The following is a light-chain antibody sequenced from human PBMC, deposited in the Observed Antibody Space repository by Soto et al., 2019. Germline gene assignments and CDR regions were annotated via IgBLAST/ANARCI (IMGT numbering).Light chain of an antibody. CDR3: QQYGSAPRT. J-gene: IGKJ1*01. V-gene: IGKV3D-20*01. CDR1: QSVSSGY. Sequence: EIVLTQSPATLSLSPGERATLSCGASQSVSSGYLAWYQQKPGLAPRLLIYDASSRATGIPDRFSGSGSGTDFTLTISRLEPEDFAGYYCQQYGSAPRTFGQGTKVEIK. CDR2: DAS.